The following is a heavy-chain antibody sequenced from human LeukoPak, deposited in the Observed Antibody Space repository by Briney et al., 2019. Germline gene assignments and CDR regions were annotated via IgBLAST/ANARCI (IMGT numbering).Heavy chain of an antibody. CDR3: AREEEGGDFDF. CDR1: GFTFSSYP. Sequence: GGALRLSCAASGFTFSSYPMHWARQAPGKGLEYVSAISNNGGSTYYANSVKGRFTISRDNCKNTLYLQMGSLRAEDMAVYDCAREEEGGDFDFWGRGTLVTVSS. D-gene: IGHD1-26*01. V-gene: IGHV3-64*01. J-gene: IGHJ4*02. CDR2: ISNNGGST.